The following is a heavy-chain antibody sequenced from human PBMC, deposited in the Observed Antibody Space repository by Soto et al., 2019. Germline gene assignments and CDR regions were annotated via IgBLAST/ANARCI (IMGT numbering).Heavy chain of an antibody. CDR2: IYYSGST. Sequence: PSETLSLTCTVSGGSIGSYYWSWIRQPPGRGLEWIGYIYYSGSTTYQPSLKSRVTISVDRSQNQFSLELTSVTAADTAVYFCARDLRGAGTSGYYGMDVWGQGTTVTVSS. CDR3: ARDLRGAGTSGYYGMDV. V-gene: IGHV4-59*01. D-gene: IGHD6-19*01. CDR1: GGSIGSYY. J-gene: IGHJ6*02.